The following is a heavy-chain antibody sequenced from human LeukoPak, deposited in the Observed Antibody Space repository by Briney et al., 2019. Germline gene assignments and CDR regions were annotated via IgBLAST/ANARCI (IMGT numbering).Heavy chain of an antibody. Sequence: GASVKVSCKASGYTFTSYYMHWVRQAPGQGLEWMGIINPSGGSTSYAQKFQGRVTMTRDMSTSTVYMELSSPRSEDTAVYYCTTVRLGRYDYVWGSFRYWCFDLWGRGTLVTVSS. CDR3: TTVRLGRYDYVWGSFRYWCFDL. D-gene: IGHD3-16*02. V-gene: IGHV1-46*01. CDR1: GYTFTSYY. CDR2: INPSGGST. J-gene: IGHJ2*01.